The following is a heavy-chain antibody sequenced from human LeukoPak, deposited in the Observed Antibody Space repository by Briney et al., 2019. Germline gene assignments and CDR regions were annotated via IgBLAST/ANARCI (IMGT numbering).Heavy chain of an antibody. CDR3: ARGGNYYDSSGYYGTSY. D-gene: IGHD3-22*01. CDR2: IIPILGIA. CDR1: GGTFSSYA. V-gene: IGHV1-69*04. Sequence: ASVKVSCKASGGTFSSYAISWVRQAPGQGLEWMGRIIPILGIANYAQKFQGRVTMTRNTSISTAYMELSSLRSEDTAVYYCARGGNYYDSSGYYGTSYWGQGTLVTVSS. J-gene: IGHJ4*02.